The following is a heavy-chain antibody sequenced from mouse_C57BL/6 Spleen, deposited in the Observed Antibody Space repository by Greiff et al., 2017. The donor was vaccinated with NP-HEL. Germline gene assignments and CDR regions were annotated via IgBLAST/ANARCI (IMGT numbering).Heavy chain of an antibody. J-gene: IGHJ2*01. CDR3: ARSSSGYYFDY. D-gene: IGHD3-2*02. Sequence: QVQLQQSGAELVMPGASVKLSCKASGYTFTSYWMHWVKQRPGQGLEWIGEIDPSDSYTNYNQKLKGKSTLTVDKSSSTAYMQLSSLTSEDSAVYYCARSSSGYYFDYWGQGTTLTVSS. CDR1: GYTFTSYW. V-gene: IGHV1-69*01. CDR2: IDPSDSYT.